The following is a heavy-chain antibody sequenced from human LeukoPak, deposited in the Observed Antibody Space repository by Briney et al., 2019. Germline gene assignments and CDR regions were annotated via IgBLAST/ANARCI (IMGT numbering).Heavy chain of an antibody. V-gene: IGHV3-7*01. CDR2: INQDGSDK. CDR3: ARSLWPEDY. J-gene: IGHJ4*02. D-gene: IGHD2-21*01. Sequence: GGSLRLSCAASGFTFSSYWMSWVRQAPGKGLEWVANINQDGSDKKYVDSVKGRFTISRDNAKNSQYLQMNSLRVEETAVYYCARSLWPEDYWGQGTLVTVSS. CDR1: GFTFSSYW.